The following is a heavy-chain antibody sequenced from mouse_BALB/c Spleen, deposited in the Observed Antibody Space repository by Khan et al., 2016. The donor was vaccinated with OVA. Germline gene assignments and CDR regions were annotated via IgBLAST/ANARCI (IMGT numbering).Heavy chain of an antibody. CDR1: SYSITSDYA. Sequence: VQLKQSGPGLVKPSQSLSLTCTVTSYSITSDYAWNWIRQFPGNKLEWMGYISYSGSTSYNPSLKSRISITRDTSKNQFFLQLNSVTTEDTATYYCARSGIYYYGSSSYFDYWGQGTTLTVSS. V-gene: IGHV3-2*02. CDR2: ISYSGST. D-gene: IGHD1-1*01. CDR3: ARSGIYYYGSSSYFDY. J-gene: IGHJ2*01.